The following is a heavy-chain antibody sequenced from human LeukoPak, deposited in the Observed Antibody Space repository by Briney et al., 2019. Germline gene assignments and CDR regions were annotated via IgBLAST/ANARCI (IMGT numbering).Heavy chain of an antibody. CDR1: GGSINRSLYY. Sequence: PSETLSLTCTVSGGSINRSLYYWGWIRQPPGKGLEWIGSVYYNGGTRYSPSVTSRVFVSVDMSRNQFSLNLGSVTAADTAVYYCARLSGGSLSRTLWFGEEEDSDDSFDIWGQGTMVTVSS. J-gene: IGHJ3*02. CDR2: VYYNGGT. V-gene: IGHV4-39*01. CDR3: ARLSGGSLSRTLWFGEEEDSDDSFDI. D-gene: IGHD3-10*01.